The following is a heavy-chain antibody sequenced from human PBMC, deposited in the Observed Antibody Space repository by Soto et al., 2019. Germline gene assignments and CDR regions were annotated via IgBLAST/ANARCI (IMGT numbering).Heavy chain of an antibody. Sequence: GVSRRLSWSPSGFTFNNTCMNWVRQAPGKVLEVVGRIKSKTDGGTTDYAAPVKGRFTISRDDSKNTLYLQMNSLKTEDTAVYYCTTDSYGDYVVGAFDMWGQGTMVTV. CDR3: TTDSYGDYVVGAFDM. CDR2: IKSKTDGGTT. D-gene: IGHD4-17*01. V-gene: IGHV3-15*07. CDR1: GFTFNNTC. J-gene: IGHJ3*02.